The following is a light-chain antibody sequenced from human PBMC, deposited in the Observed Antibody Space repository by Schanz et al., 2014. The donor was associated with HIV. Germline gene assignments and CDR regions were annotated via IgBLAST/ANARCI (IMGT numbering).Light chain of an antibody. J-gene: IGLJ2*01. CDR2: DVS. CDR1: SSDVGGYNY. Sequence: QSALTQPASVSGSPGQSITISCPGTSSDVGGYNYVSWFQQHPGKAPKLMIFDVSNRPSGVSNRFSGSKSGNTASLTVSGLQADDEADYYCSSYAGSTHVVFGGGTKLTVL. V-gene: IGLV2-14*03. CDR3: SSYAGSTHVV.